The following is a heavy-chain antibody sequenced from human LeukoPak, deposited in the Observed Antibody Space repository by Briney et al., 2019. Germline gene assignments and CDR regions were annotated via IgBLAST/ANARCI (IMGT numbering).Heavy chain of an antibody. V-gene: IGHV4-59*01. CDR1: GGSIGSYY. CDR3: AGADSSSWVDY. J-gene: IGHJ4*02. CDR2: MYYSGST. Sequence: PSETLSLTCTVAGGSIGSYYWYWIRHPPGKGLEWIGNMYYSGSTNYNPSLKRRVTISVDSSKNQFSLKLSSVTAADTAVYYCAGADSSSWVDYWGQGTLVTVSS. D-gene: IGHD6-13*01.